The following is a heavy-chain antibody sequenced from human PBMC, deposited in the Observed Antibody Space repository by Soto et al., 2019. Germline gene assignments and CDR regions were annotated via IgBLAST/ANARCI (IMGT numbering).Heavy chain of an antibody. Sequence: SETMCVTCTVAGGSIISYYWSWIRQPPGKGLEWIGYIYYSGSTNYKSSLKSRVTISVDTSKNQFSLKLSSVTAADTAVYYCARATHGAHWCDPWGQGTLVTVSS. J-gene: IGHJ5*02. CDR2: IYYSGST. CDR3: ARATHGAHWCDP. CDR1: GGSIISYY. V-gene: IGHV4-59*01.